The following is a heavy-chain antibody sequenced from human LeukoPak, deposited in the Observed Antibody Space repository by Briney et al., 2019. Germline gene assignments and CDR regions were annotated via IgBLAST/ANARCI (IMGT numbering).Heavy chain of an antibody. Sequence: GESLKISCKGSGYSFSSYWIGWVRQMPGKGLVWMGIIYPSDSDTRYSPSFQGQVTISADKSISTAYLQWSSLKASDTAMCYCARGSSYCGGDCYPNNWFDPWGQGTLVTVSS. V-gene: IGHV5-51*01. CDR2: IYPSDSDT. CDR1: GYSFSSYW. D-gene: IGHD2-21*02. J-gene: IGHJ5*02. CDR3: ARGSSYCGGDCYPNNWFDP.